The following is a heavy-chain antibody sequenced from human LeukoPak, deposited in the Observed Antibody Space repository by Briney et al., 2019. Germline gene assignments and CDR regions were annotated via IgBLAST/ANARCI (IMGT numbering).Heavy chain of an antibody. D-gene: IGHD5-18*01. CDR2: IYYTGST. Sequence: ASETLSLTCNVSGGSISTYYWTWIRQPPGKGLEWIGYIYYTGSTYYNPSLKSRATISVDTSMDQFSLKLSSVTAADTAVYFCARMYRYTYGPDYWGQGTLVTVSS. CDR3: ARMYRYTYGPDY. J-gene: IGHJ4*02. CDR1: GGSISTYY. V-gene: IGHV4-59*01.